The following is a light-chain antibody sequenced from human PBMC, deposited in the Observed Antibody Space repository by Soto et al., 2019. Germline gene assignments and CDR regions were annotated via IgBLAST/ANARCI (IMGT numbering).Light chain of an antibody. CDR3: SSFTTISTL. J-gene: IGLJ2*01. Sequence: QSALTQPTSVSGSPGQSITISCTGTSSDVGGYNYVSWYQQHPGKAPKLMLYDVNNRPSGVSNRFSGSKSGNRASLTISGLQAEDEANYYCSSFTTISTLFGGGTQLTVL. CDR2: DVN. V-gene: IGLV2-14*01. CDR1: SSDVGGYNY.